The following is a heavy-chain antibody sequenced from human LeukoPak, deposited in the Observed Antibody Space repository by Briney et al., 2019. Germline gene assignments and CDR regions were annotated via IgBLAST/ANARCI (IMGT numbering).Heavy chain of an antibody. V-gene: IGHV3-7*01. CDR3: ARLGVGGYYYGSGDLDY. J-gene: IGHJ4*02. CDR2: INRDGSVK. Sequence: PGGSLRLSCAASGFSFSSYWMTWVRQAPGKGLEWVSNINRDGSVKNYMDSVKGRFTISRDNAKNSLYLQMNSLRAEDAAVYYCARLGVGGYYYGSGDLDYWGQGTLVTVSS. D-gene: IGHD3-10*01. CDR1: GFSFSSYW.